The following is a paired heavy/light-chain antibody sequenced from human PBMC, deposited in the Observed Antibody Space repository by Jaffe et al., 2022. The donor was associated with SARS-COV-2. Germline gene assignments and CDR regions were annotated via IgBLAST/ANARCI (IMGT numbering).Light chain of an antibody. J-gene: IGKJ4*01. CDR3: QQTYSAPLT. Sequence: DIQMTQSPSSLSASVGDRVTITCRASQSISTYLHWYRQKPGEAPNLLIYGASSLQSGVPSRFSGSGSGTDFTLTISSLQPDDFATYYCQQTYSAPLTFGGGTKVEIK. CDR2: GAS. CDR1: QSISTY. V-gene: IGKV1-39*01.
Heavy chain of an antibody. D-gene: IGHD6-6*01. Sequence: QVQLVQSGAEVKRPGASVKVSCKAPGYTFSYYYMHWVRQAPGQGLEWMGVTDPSGGSTTYAQSFQGRVTMTRDTSTNTFYMEVSSLRSEDTAVYYCARDVSGRPRLDYWGQGTLVTVSS. CDR1: GYTFSYYY. CDR3: ARDVSGRPRLDY. V-gene: IGHV1-46*01. J-gene: IGHJ4*02. CDR2: TDPSGGST.